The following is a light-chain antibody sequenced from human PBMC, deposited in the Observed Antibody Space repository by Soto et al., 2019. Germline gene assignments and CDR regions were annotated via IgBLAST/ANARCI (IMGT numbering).Light chain of an antibody. V-gene: IGKV1-9*01. CDR1: QGISSY. CDR3: QQYGSSPPIT. J-gene: IGKJ5*01. Sequence: SQLTQSPSSLSAAVGDRVSITCRASQGISSYLAWYQQKPGKAPKLLIYAASTLQSGVPSRFSGSGSGTDFTLTISRLEPEDFAVYYCQQYGSSPPITFGQGTRLEI. CDR2: AAS.